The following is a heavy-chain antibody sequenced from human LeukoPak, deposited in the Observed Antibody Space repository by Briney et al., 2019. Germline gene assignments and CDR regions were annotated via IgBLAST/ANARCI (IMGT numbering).Heavy chain of an antibody. CDR1: GFTFSCCG. V-gene: IGHV3-30*02. J-gene: IGHJ4*02. CDR2: VRNDGSDK. CDR3: ARVSGFCSSTSCYPPDY. D-gene: IGHD2-2*01. Sequence: GGSLRLSCAASGFTFSCCGIHWVRQAPGKGLEWVTFVRNDGSDKYYADSVKGRFTISRDNSKNTVYLQMNILRAEDTAVYYCARVSGFCSSTSCYPPDYWGQGTLVTVSS.